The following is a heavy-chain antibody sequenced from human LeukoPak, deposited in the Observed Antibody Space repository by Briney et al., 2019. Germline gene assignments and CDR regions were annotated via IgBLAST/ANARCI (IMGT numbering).Heavy chain of an antibody. CDR1: GGSISSSSYY. CDR2: IYYSGST. D-gene: IGHD3-22*01. Sequence: SETLSLTCTVSGGSISSSSYYWGWIRQPPGKGLEWIGSIYYSGSTYYNPSLKSRVTISVDTSKNQFSLKLSSVTAADTAVYYCARSPGYYDSSGSFDYWGQGTLVTVSS. CDR3: ARSPGYYDSSGSFDY. J-gene: IGHJ4*02. V-gene: IGHV4-39*07.